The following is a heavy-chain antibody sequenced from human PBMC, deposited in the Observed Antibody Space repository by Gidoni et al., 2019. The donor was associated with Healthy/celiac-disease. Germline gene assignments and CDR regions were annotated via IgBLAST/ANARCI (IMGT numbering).Heavy chain of an antibody. J-gene: IGHJ3*02. D-gene: IGHD3-10*01. CDR2: INPSGGST. CDR1: GYTFTSYY. CDR3: AGLYYYDAFDI. Sequence: QVQLVQSGAEVKKPGASVKVSCKASGYTFTSYYMHWVRQAPGQGLEWMGLINPSGGSTSYAQKFRGRVTMTRDTSTSTVYMELSSLRSEDTAVYYCAGLYYYDAFDIWGQGTMVTVSS. V-gene: IGHV1-46*03.